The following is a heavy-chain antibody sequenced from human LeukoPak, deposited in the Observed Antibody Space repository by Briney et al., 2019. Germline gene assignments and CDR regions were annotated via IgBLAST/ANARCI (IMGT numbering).Heavy chain of an antibody. Sequence: GGSLRLPCAASGFTVSSNDMSWVRQAPGKGLEWVSVIYSGGRTFYADSVKGRFTISRDNSKNTLYLQMNSLRAEDTAVYYCAIYDSSGYYNYWGQGTLVTVSS. J-gene: IGHJ4*02. D-gene: IGHD3-22*01. CDR3: AIYDSSGYYNY. CDR2: IYSGGRT. V-gene: IGHV3-53*01. CDR1: GFTVSSND.